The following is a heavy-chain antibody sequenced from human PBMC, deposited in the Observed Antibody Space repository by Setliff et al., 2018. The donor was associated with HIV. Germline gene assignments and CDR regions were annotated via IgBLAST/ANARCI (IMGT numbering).Heavy chain of an antibody. V-gene: IGHV7-4-1*02. CDR3: ARNSPFPPSSGAHFDF. CDR1: GYSSTTYS. J-gene: IGHJ4*02. CDR2: IHTSTGKP. D-gene: IGHD3-22*01. Sequence: ASVKVSCKASGYSSTTYSINWLRQAPGQGPEWMGWIHTSTGKPTYVRDFTGRFVFSLDTSVNTAFLQISDLKTEDTAVYYCARNSPFPPSSGAHFDFWGPGTLVTVS.